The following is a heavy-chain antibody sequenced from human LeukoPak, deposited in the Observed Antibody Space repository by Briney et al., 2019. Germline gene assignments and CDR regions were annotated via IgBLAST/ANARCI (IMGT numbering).Heavy chain of an antibody. D-gene: IGHD6-6*01. CDR2: INPNSGGT. V-gene: IGHV1-2*02. CDR1: GYTFTGYY. CDR3: ARDRLAARGTFDY. J-gene: IGHJ4*02. Sequence: ASVKVSCKASGYTFTGYYMHWVRLAPGQGLEWMGWINPNSGGTNYAQKFQGRVTMTRDTSISTAYMELSRLRSDDTAVYYCARDRLAARGTFDYWGQGTLVTVSS.